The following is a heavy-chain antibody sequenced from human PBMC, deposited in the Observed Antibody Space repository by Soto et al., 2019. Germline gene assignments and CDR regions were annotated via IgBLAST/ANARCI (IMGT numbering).Heavy chain of an antibody. Sequence: LRLSYAACEFTVSSNGMHWVRQAPGKGLEWVAVISFDGNNKYYVDSVKGRFTISRDNSKNTLYLQMSSLRAEDTAVYYCAKGKSMTTVTLRVCLDYWVQGTLVTVSS. D-gene: IGHD4-17*01. CDR1: EFTVSSNG. CDR3: AKGKSMTTVTLRVCLDY. CDR2: ISFDGNNK. V-gene: IGHV3-30*18. J-gene: IGHJ4*02.